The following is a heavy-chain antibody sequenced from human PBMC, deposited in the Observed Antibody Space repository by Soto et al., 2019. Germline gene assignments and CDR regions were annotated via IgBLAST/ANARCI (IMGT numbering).Heavy chain of an antibody. V-gene: IGHV6-1*01. D-gene: IGHD1-26*01. CDR3: ARGEQYSGRIFDY. Sequence: SQTLSVTCAITGDSVSSNSAGLSWVSQSPSRGLEWLGRTYYRSKWYYEYAVSVRGRITINPDTSKNQYSLQLNSVTPEDTAVYFCARGEQYSGRIFDYWGQGTLVTVSS. CDR1: GDSVSSNSAG. CDR2: TYYRSKWYY. J-gene: IGHJ4*01.